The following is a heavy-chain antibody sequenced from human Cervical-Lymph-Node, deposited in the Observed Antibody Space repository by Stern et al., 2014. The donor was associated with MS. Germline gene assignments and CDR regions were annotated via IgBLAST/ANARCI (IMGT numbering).Heavy chain of an antibody. D-gene: IGHD1-26*01. Sequence: DQLVESGAEVKKPGSSVRVSCKASGGTFSSYAISWVRQAPGQGLEWVGGVIPIFGTANYAQKFQGRVTITADESTSTAYMELSSLRSEDTAVYYCARGEPKEGLVRGMDVWGQGTTVTVSS. CDR2: VIPIFGTA. V-gene: IGHV1-69*01. CDR3: ARGEPKEGLVRGMDV. J-gene: IGHJ6*02. CDR1: GGTFSSYA.